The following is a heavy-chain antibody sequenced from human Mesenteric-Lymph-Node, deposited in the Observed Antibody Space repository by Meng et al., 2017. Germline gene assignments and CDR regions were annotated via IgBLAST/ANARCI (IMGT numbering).Heavy chain of an antibody. CDR1: GGSISSGNHY. V-gene: IGHV4-31*03. CDR3: ASLYGDSSVWYLDL. Sequence: QVQRQELGPGLVNPSQTLSLTCTVSGGSISSGNHYWSWIRQHSGKGLEYIGYIYYSGSTYYNPSLKSRVIISVDTSKNQFSLRLNSVTAADTAVYYCASLYGDSSVWYLDLWGRGTLVTVSS. J-gene: IGHJ2*01. D-gene: IGHD4-17*01. CDR2: IYYSGST.